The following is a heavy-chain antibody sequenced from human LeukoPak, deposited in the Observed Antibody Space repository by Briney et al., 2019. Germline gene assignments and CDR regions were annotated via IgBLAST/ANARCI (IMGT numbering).Heavy chain of an antibody. D-gene: IGHD6-13*01. CDR3: AKDLDVPGIADY. CDR1: GFTFSRNA. Sequence: GGSLRLSCAASGFTFSRNAMAWVRQAPGKGLEWVAGIGSDANTHYADSVRGRITISRDNSKNTVSLQMSSLRAEDTAVYYCAKDLDVPGIADYWGQGTLVTVSS. J-gene: IGHJ4*02. V-gene: IGHV3-23*01. CDR2: IGSDANT.